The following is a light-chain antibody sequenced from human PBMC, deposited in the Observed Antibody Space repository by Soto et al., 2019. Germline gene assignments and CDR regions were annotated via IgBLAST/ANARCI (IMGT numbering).Light chain of an antibody. J-gene: IGKJ1*01. CDR1: QSINNW. Sequence: DIQMTQSPSTLSASVGDRVTITCRASQSINNWLAWYQQKPGKAPKLLIYKASSLESGVPSRFSGSGYGTECTLTISSVEPDDFATYYCQQYNSSFGQGTKVDIK. CDR2: KAS. CDR3: QQYNSS. V-gene: IGKV1-5*03.